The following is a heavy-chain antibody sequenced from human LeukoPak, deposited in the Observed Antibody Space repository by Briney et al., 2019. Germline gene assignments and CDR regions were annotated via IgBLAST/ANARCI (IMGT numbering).Heavy chain of an antibody. J-gene: IGHJ4*02. V-gene: IGHV3-30*02. CDR1: GFTFSSYG. D-gene: IGHD6-19*01. CDR2: IRYDGSNK. CDR3: AKDPGIAVASPPFDY. Sequence: PGGSLRLSCAASGFTFSSYGMHWVRQAPGKGLEWVAFIRYDGSNKYYADSVKGRFTISRDNSKNTLYLQMNSLRAEDTAVYYCAKDPGIAVASPPFDYWGQGTLVTVSS.